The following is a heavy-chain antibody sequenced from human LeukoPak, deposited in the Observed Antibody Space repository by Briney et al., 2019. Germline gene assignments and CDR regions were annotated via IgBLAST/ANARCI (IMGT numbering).Heavy chain of an antibody. J-gene: IGHJ2*01. CDR1: GGSISNYY. CDR3: ARDFSYGVYWYFDL. Sequence: SETLSLTCTVSGGSISNYYWSWIRQSAGKGLEWIGRIYTSGSTNYNPSLKSRVTISVDTSKNQFSLKLSSVTAADTAVYYCARDFSYGVYWYFDLWGRGTLVTVSS. D-gene: IGHD4-17*01. CDR2: IYTSGST. V-gene: IGHV4-4*07.